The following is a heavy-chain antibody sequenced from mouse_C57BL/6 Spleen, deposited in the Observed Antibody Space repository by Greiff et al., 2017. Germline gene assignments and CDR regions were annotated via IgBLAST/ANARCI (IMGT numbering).Heavy chain of an antibody. D-gene: IGHD1-1*01. CDR2: IDPEDGDT. CDR1: GFNIKDYY. J-gene: IGHJ2*01. Sequence: VQLQQSGAELVRPGASVKLSCTASGFNIKDYYMHWVKPRPEQGLEWIGRIDPEDGDTEYAPKFQGKATMTADTSSNTAYLQLSSLTSEDTAVYYCTTSITTVVFDYWGQGTTLTVSS. CDR3: TTSITTVVFDY. V-gene: IGHV14-1*01.